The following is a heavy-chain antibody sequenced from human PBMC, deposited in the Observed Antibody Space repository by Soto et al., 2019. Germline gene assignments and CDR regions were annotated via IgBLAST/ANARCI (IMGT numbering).Heavy chain of an antibody. D-gene: IGHD6-19*01. CDR3: ARDRSSGWTGDLGY. J-gene: IGHJ4*02. Sequence: QVQLQESGPGLVKPSETLSLTCTVSGGSVSSGSSYWSWIRQPPGKGLEWIGDIYYSGSTNYNPSLKSRVTISVDTAKNQFSLKLSSVTAADTAVYYCARDRSSGWTGDLGYWGQGTLVTVSS. V-gene: IGHV4-61*01. CDR2: IYYSGST. CDR1: GGSVSSGSSY.